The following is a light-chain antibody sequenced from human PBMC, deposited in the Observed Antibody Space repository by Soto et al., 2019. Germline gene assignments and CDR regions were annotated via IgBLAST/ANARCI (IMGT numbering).Light chain of an antibody. Sequence: QSALTQPRSVSGSPGQSVTISCTGTSSDVGSYNYVSWYQQEPGKAPKLMIYDVTKRPSGAPDRFSGSKSGNTASLTISGLQADDEADYYCCSYAGSSTLVFGGGTQLTVL. V-gene: IGLV2-11*01. CDR3: CSYAGSSTLV. J-gene: IGLJ2*01. CDR1: SSDVGSYNY. CDR2: DVT.